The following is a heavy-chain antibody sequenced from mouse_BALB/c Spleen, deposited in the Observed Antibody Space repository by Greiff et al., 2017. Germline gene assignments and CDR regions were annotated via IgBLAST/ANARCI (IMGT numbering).Heavy chain of an antibody. CDR2: IYPYNGGT. J-gene: IGHJ2*01. V-gene: IGHV1S29*02. CDR1: GYTFTDYN. D-gene: IGHD1-1*01. Sequence: VQLKESGPELVKPGASVKISCKASGYTFTDYNMHWVKQSHGKSLEWIGYIYPYNGGTGYNQKFKSKATLTVDNSSSTAYMELRSLTSEDSAVYYCARGTITTVVAPYFDYWGQGTTLTVSS. CDR3: ARGTITTVVAPYFDY.